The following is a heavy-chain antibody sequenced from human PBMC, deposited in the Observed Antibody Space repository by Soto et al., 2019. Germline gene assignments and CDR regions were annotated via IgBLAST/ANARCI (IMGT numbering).Heavy chain of an antibody. J-gene: IGHJ6*02. CDR1: GLPVSTNY. Sequence: ETLRLSCAASGLPVSTNYMSWVRQAPGKGLEWVSVIYNDGKTYYADSVKGRFTISRDASKNTLHLQMDSLRDEDTAVYYCVRPLPSGQNYGMDVWGQGTTVTVSS. CDR3: VRPLPSGQNYGMDV. D-gene: IGHD3-10*01. CDR2: IYNDGKT. V-gene: IGHV3-53*01.